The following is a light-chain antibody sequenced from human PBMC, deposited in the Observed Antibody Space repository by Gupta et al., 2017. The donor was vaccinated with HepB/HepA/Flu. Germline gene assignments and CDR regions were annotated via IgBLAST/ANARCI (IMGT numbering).Light chain of an antibody. CDR1: QNIMRF. Sequence: EIALTQPPATLSLSPGERATLSCRASQNIMRFLAWYQQKPGQAPRLLIYDASNRATGIPARFSGSGSGTDFTLTISRLEPDDFAVYYCQQRSHWSLTFGGGTKVEIK. J-gene: IGKJ4*01. CDR2: DAS. V-gene: IGKV3-11*01. CDR3: QQRSHWSLT.